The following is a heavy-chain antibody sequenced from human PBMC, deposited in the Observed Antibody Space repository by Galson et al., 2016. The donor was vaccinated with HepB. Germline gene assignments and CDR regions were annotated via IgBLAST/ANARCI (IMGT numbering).Heavy chain of an antibody. D-gene: IGHD2-15*01. J-gene: IGHJ6*02. CDR1: GCTFSNYW. CDR2: MNSDGSST. Sequence: SPRLSWAASGCTFSNYWMHWVRQAPGKGLVWVSRMNSDGSSTSYADPVKGRFTISRDSPKNTLDLQMNSLRAVDTAVYYRPRDRYCSGGSCYPWEAYYYYGMDVWGQGTTVTVSS. V-gene: IGHV3-74*01. CDR3: PRDRYCSGGSCYPWEAYYYYGMDV.